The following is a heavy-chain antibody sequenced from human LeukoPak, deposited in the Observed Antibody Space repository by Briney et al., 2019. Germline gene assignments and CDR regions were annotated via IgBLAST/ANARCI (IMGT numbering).Heavy chain of an antibody. D-gene: IGHD2-15*01. V-gene: IGHV3-30*04. J-gene: IGHJ6*02. CDR3: ARVPYCSGGGCQRLFYYCGMDV. Sequence: AGGSLRLSCAASGFTFSSYAMHWVRQAPGKGLEWVAVISYDGRNKYYADSVKGRFTISRDNSKNTLYQQMNSLRAEDTAVYYCARVPYCSGGGCQRLFYYCGMDVWGQGTTVTVSS. CDR1: GFTFSSYA. CDR2: ISYDGRNK.